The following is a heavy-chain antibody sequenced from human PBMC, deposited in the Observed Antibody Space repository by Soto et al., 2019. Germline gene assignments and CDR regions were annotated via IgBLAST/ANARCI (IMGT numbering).Heavy chain of an antibody. J-gene: IGHJ6*02. Sequence: LSVTCAVYGGSFSGYDWIWIRQPPVDGLEVIWGINHSGSTNYNPSLKSRVTISVDTSKNQFSLKLSSVTAADTAVYYCARDGYCSSTSCYSVGRHYYYGMDVWGQGTTVTVSS. CDR1: GGSFSGYD. V-gene: IGHV4-34*01. CDR3: ARDGYCSSTSCYSVGRHYYYGMDV. CDR2: INHSGST. D-gene: IGHD2-2*01.